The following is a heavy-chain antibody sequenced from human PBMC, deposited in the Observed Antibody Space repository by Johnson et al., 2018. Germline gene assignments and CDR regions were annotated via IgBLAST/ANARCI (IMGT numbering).Heavy chain of an antibody. V-gene: IGHV4-59*01. CDR2: IYYSGST. CDR1: GGSISSYY. D-gene: IGHD4-17*01. Sequence: QVQLQESGPGLVKPSETLSLTCTVSGGSISSYYWSWIRQPPGKGLEWIGYIYYSGSTNYNPSLKSRVTISVDTSKNQFSLKLSSVTGADTAVYYWARCIRDGDPPSYSYYGMDVWGQGTTVTVSS. CDR3: ARCIRDGDPPSYSYYGMDV. J-gene: IGHJ6*02.